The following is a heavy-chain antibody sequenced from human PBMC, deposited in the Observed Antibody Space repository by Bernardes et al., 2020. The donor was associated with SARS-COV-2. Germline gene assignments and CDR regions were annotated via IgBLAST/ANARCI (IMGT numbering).Heavy chain of an antibody. V-gene: IGHV1-18*04. Sequence: ASVKVSCTAFGYSFSNHDMNWVRQAPGQGLEWVGWISPHSANTNYAQNLQGRVSMTTDASARTGYMELRSLRSDDTAVYYCWVRVETGGVVFDHWGQGTLVTVSP. J-gene: IGHJ4*02. CDR3: WVRVETGGVVFDH. D-gene: IGHD1-26*01. CDR2: ISPHSANT. CDR1: GYSFSNHD.